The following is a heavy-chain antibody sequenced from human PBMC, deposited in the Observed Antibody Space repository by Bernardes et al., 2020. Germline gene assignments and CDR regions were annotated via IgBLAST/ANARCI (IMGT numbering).Heavy chain of an antibody. V-gene: IGHV5-51*01. Sequence: GESLKISCKGSGYSFTSYWIAWVRQMPGKGLEWMGIIYPGDSDTRYSPSFQGQVTMSADKSISTAYLQWSSLKASDTAIYYCARVYDWWSGNYRGYFDYWYQGTLITYAS. CDR3: ARVYDWWSGNYRGYFDY. D-gene: IGHD3-3*01. J-gene: IGHJ4*02. CDR2: IYPGDSDT. CDR1: GYSFTSYW.